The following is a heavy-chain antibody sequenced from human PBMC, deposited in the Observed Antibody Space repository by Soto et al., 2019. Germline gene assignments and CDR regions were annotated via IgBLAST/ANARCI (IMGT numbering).Heavy chain of an antibody. CDR3: ARLAYYYHSSRYRTPSGGYYFDY. CDR1: GYSFTSYW. V-gene: IGHV5-51*01. CDR2: IYPGDSDT. J-gene: IGHJ4*02. Sequence: PGESLKISCKGSGYSFTSYWIGWVRQMPGKGLEWMGIIYPGDSDTRYSPSFQGQVTISADKSISTAYLQWSSLKASDTAMYYCARLAYYYHSSRYRTPSGGYYFDYWGQGTLVTVSS. D-gene: IGHD3-22*01.